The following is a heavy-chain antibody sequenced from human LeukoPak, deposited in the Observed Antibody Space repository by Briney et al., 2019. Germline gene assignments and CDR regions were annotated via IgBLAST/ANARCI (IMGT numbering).Heavy chain of an antibody. D-gene: IGHD3-10*01. V-gene: IGHV4-39*01. J-gene: IGHJ5*02. CDR1: GGSISSSSYY. CDR2: IYYSGST. CDR3: ARGGLPHYLWFGDRNWFDP. Sequence: TPSETLSLTCTVSGGSISSSSYYWGWIRQPPGKGLEWIGSIYYSGSTYYNPSLKSRVTISVDTSKNQFSLKLSSVTAADTAVYYCARGGLPHYLWFGDRNWFDPWGQGTLVTVSS.